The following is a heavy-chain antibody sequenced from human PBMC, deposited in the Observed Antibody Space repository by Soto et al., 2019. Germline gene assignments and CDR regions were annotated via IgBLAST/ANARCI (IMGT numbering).Heavy chain of an antibody. CDR2: IDHSGST. J-gene: IGHJ6*03. D-gene: IGHD1-20*01. CDR3: ARGFPVYSYSYYLDV. Sequence: VQLQQWGAGLLKPSETLSLTCAVYSGSLIGYSWHWIRQPPGKGLEWLGEIDHSGSTKYNPSLKDRVTFSVDTSKNQFSLNLTSVTAADTAVYYCARGFPVYSYSYYLDVWAKGTTVTVSS. CDR1: SGSLIGYS. V-gene: IGHV4-34*01.